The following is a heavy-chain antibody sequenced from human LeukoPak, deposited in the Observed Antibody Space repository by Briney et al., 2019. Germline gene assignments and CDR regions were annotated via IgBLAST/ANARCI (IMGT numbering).Heavy chain of an antibody. CDR2: IYYSGST. CDR1: GGSISSYY. CDR3: ARLPNDPNPF. Sequence: SETLSLTCTVSGGSISSYYWSWIRQPPGKGLEWIGYIYYSGSTNYNPSLKGRVTISVDTSKNQFSLKLSSVTAADTAVYYCARLPNDPNPFWGQGTLVTVSS. J-gene: IGHJ4*02. V-gene: IGHV4-59*01.